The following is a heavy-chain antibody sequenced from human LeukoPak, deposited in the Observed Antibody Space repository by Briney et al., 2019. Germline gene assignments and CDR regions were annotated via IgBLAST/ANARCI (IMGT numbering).Heavy chain of an antibody. CDR3: AREQQLVLGIWFDP. Sequence: SETLSLTCTVSGGSISSGGYYWSWIRQPPGKGLEWIGYIYHSGSTYYNPSLKSRVTISVDRSKNQFSLKLSSVTAADTAVYYCAREQQLVLGIWFDPWGQGTLVTVSS. V-gene: IGHV4-30-2*01. J-gene: IGHJ5*02. D-gene: IGHD6-13*01. CDR1: GGSISSGGYY. CDR2: IYHSGST.